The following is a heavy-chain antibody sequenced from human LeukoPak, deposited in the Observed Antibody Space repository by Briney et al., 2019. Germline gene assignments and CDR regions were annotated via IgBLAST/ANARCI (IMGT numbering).Heavy chain of an antibody. J-gene: IGHJ4*02. V-gene: IGHV4-30-4*08. CDR1: GGSISSGGYY. CDR3: ARDYCGGDCYVDY. D-gene: IGHD2-21*02. Sequence: TLSLTCTVSGGSISSGGYYWSWIRQHPGKGLEWIGYIYYSGSTYYNPSLKSRVTISVDTSKNQFSLKLSSVTAADTAVYYCARDYCGGDCYVDYWGQGTLVTVSS. CDR2: IYYSGST.